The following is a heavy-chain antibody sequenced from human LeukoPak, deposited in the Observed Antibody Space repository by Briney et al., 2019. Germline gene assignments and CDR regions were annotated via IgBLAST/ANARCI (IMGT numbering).Heavy chain of an antibody. V-gene: IGHV1-18*01. D-gene: IGHD3-10*01. CDR1: GYTFTSYG. Sequence: GASVKVSCKASGYTFTSYGISWVRQAPGQGLEWMGWISAYNGNTNYAQKLQGRVTMTRNTSISTAYMELSSLRSEDTAVYYCARNYGSGSFYPYYYNMDIWGKGTTVTISS. CDR2: ISAYNGNT. CDR3: ARNYGSGSFYPYYYNMDI. J-gene: IGHJ6*03.